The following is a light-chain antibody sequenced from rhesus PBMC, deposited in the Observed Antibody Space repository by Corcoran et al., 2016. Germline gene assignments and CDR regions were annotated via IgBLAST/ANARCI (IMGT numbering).Light chain of an antibody. J-gene: IGKJ1*01. V-gene: IGKV1-33*02. CDR1: QGIRNG. CDR3: PQHNSNPWT. CDR2: AAA. Sequence: DIQMTQSPSSLSASVGDRVTNTCQASQGIRNGVAWYQQKPGKAPNLLIYAAAILQIGVPSRFSGSGSGTDFTLTISSLQPEDFATYYCPQHNSNPWTFGQGTKVEIK.